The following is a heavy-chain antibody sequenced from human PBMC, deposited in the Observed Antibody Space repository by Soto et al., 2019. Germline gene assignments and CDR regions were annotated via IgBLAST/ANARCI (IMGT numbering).Heavy chain of an antibody. Sequence: PXETLSLSCAVAGCSISSNYWTWIRQPPGKGLEWIGYVYNSGSTNYNPSLKSRVTISEDTSKSQFSLKVNSMTAADTAVYYCARYRREAVAGYTLDNWGQGLLVTVSS. CDR3: ARYRREAVAGYTLDN. V-gene: IGHV4-59*01. CDR1: GCSISSNY. J-gene: IGHJ4*02. CDR2: VYNSGST. D-gene: IGHD6-13*01.